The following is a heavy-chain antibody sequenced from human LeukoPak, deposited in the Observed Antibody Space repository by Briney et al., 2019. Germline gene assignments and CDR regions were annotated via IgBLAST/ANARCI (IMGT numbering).Heavy chain of an antibody. CDR3: ARVQGGGYRTADS. CDR2: IRYDGSNK. V-gene: IGHV3-30*02. Sequence: GGSLRLSCAASRFTFSRYGMHWVRQAPGKGLEWVAFIRYDGSNKHYADSVKGRFTISRDNSKNTLFLQMNSLRDEDTAMYYCARVQGGGYRTADSWGQGTLVTVSS. J-gene: IGHJ4*02. D-gene: IGHD6-19*01. CDR1: RFTFSRYG.